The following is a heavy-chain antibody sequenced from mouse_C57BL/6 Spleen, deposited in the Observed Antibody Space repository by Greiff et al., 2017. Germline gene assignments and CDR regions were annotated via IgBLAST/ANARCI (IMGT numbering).Heavy chain of an antibody. CDR3: ARGEDLLLRYY. CDR2: NSPRSGNT. J-gene: IGHJ2*01. CDR1: GYTFTSYG. Sequence: VQLVESGAELARPGASVKLSCKASGYTFTSYGISWVKQRTGQGLAWIGENSPRSGNTYYNEKFKGKATLTADKSSSTAYMELRSLTSEDSAVYFCARGEDLLLRYYWGQGTTLTVSS. V-gene: IGHV1-81*01. D-gene: IGHD1-1*01.